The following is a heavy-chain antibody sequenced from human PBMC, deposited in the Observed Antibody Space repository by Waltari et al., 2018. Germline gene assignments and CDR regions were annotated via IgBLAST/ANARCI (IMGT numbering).Heavy chain of an antibody. V-gene: IGHV1-69*01. J-gene: IGHJ4*02. CDR3: ARRDSSGYYSR. CDR2: IIPIFGTA. CDR1: GGNFSNQG. D-gene: IGHD3-22*01. Sequence: VQAVQSGGGGEKPGFPVKVPCKGSGGNFSNQGISRGRQAPGQGLEWMGGIIPIFGTANYAQKFQGRVTITADESTSTAYMELSSLRSEDTAVYYCARRDSSGYYSRWGQGTLVTVSS.